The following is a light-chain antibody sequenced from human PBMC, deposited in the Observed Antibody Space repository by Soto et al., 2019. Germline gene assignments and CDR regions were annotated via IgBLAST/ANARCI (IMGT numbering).Light chain of an antibody. CDR3: AAWDDSLRGWV. CDR1: SSHIGSNP. J-gene: IGLJ3*02. CDR2: SNN. Sequence: QSVLTQPPSASGTPGQRVTISCSGSSSHIGSNPVNWYRQLPGTAPKLLIYSNNQRPSGVPDRFSGSKSGTSASLAISGLQSEDEADYYCAAWDDSLRGWVFGGGTKLTVL. V-gene: IGLV1-44*01.